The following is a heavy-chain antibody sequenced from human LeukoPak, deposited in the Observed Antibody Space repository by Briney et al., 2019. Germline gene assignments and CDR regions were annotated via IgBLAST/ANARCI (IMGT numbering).Heavy chain of an antibody. CDR1: GFTFSDYY. CDR3: ARRGYYDSSGYDY. CDR2: ISSGSSTI. V-gene: IGHV3-11*04. Sequence: GGSLRLSCAASGFTFSDYYMSWIRQAPGKGLEWVSYISSGSSTIYYADSVKGRFTVSRDNGKKSLYLHMNSLRAEDTAIYYCARRGYYDSSGYDYWGQGTLVTVSS. D-gene: IGHD3-22*01. J-gene: IGHJ4*02.